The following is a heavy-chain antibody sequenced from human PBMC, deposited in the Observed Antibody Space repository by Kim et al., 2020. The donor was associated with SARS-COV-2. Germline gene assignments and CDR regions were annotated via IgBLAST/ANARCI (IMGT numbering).Heavy chain of an antibody. V-gene: IGHV4-39*01. J-gene: IGHJ6*03. CDR3: ARQGLMITFGGVIVPYSYFYMDV. D-gene: IGHD3-16*02. CDR2: IYYSGST. Sequence: SETLSLTCTVSGGSISSSSYYWGWIRQPPGKGLEWIGSIYYSGSTYYNPSLKSRVTISVDTSKNQFSLKLSSVTAADTAVYYCARQGLMITFGGVIVPYSYFYMDVWGKGTTVTVSS. CDR1: GGSISSSSYY.